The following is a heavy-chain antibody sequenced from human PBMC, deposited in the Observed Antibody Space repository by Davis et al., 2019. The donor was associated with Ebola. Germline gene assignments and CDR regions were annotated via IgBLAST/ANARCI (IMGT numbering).Heavy chain of an antibody. J-gene: IGHJ6*02. CDR2: IKQDGSEK. CDR1: GFTFSNYW. Sequence: GESLKISCAASGFTFSNYWMSWVRQAPGEGLEWVANIKQDGSEKHYVDSVEGRSTISRDNAKTSLYLQMNSLRAEDTAVYYCARSRFPYGMDVWGQGTTVTVSS. D-gene: IGHD3-3*01. CDR3: ARSRFPYGMDV. V-gene: IGHV3-7*03.